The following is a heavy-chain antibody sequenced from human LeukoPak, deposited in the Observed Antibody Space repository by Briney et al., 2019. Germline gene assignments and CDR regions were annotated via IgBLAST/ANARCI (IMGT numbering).Heavy chain of an antibody. CDR2: INEDGGEK. Sequence: PGGSLRLSCAVSGFTFSNYWMNWVRQAPGKGLEWVSTINEDGGEKYYVDSVKGRFTISRDNAKNSLNLQMNSLRPEDTAVYYCARGSLYNSRWSCRHPDYWGQGTLVTVSS. V-gene: IGHV3-7*01. CDR1: GFTFSNYW. D-gene: IGHD6-19*01. J-gene: IGHJ4*02. CDR3: ARGSLYNSRWSCRHPDY.